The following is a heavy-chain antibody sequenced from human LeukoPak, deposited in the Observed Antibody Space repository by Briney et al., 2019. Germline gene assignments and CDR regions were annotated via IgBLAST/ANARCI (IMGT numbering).Heavy chain of an antibody. V-gene: IGHV3-74*01. CDR2: ISTDARTI. D-gene: IGHD3-10*01. CDR3: ARERITIPRYYYYGMDV. Sequence: GGSLRLSCAASGFAFSTNWMHWVRQAPGKGLVWVSHISTDARTITYADFVKGRFTISRDNAKNTLYLQMNSLRAEDTAVYYCARERITIPRYYYYGMDVWGQGTTVTVSS. J-gene: IGHJ6*02. CDR1: GFAFSTNW.